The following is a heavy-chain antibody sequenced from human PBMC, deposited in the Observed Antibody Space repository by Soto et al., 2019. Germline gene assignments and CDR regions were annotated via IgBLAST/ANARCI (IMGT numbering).Heavy chain of an antibody. CDR3: ARHRRTTVAKFYFDN. CDR1: GGSINSYC. J-gene: IGHJ4*02. V-gene: IGHV4-59*08. Sequence: QVQLQESGPGLVKPSETLSLTCTVSGGSINSYCWSWSRPPPGKGLEWIAYIFDSGNANYNPSLRSRVTISVDTSKNQFSLKLTSVTAAATAVYYCARHRRTTVAKFYFDNWGQGALVTVSS. D-gene: IGHD4-4*01. CDR2: IFDSGNA.